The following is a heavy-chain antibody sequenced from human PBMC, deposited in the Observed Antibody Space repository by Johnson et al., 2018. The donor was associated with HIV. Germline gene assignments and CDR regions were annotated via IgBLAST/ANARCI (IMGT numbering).Heavy chain of an antibody. CDR3: ARGPQGRYFDWEDSFNI. CDR2: IGTAGDT. J-gene: IGHJ3*02. CDR1: GFTFSSYD. D-gene: IGHD3-9*01. Sequence: VQLVESGGGLVQPGGSLRLSCAASGFTFSSYDMHWVRQATGKGLEWVSAIGTAGDTYYPGSVKGRFTISRENAKSSLYLQMNSLRAGDTAVYYRARGPQGRYFDWEDSFNIWGQGTMVTVSS. V-gene: IGHV3-13*01.